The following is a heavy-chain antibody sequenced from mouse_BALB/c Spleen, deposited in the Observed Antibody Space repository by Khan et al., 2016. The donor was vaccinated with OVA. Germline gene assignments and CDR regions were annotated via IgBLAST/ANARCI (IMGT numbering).Heavy chain of an antibody. Sequence: QVQLQQSGAELAKPGASVKMSCKASGYTFINYWILWVKQRPGQGLEWIGYINPSTGYTEYNQNFKDKATLTADKSSSTAYMQLRSLTSEDSAFYYCARRGLRWDFDYWGQGTTLTVSS. V-gene: IGHV1-7*01. CDR3: ARRGLRWDFDY. CDR2: INPSTGYT. J-gene: IGHJ2*01. D-gene: IGHD1-1*01. CDR1: GYTFINYW.